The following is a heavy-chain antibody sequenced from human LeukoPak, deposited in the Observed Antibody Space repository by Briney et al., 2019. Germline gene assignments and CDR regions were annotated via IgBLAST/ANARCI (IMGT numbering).Heavy chain of an antibody. V-gene: IGHV3-15*01. D-gene: IGHD3-9*01. CDR2: IKTKTDGTI. CDR1: GLSFSFSNAW. J-gene: IGHJ1*01. CDR3: NFDWLAEHFQH. Sequence: GGSLRLSCAASGLSFSFSNAWMSWVRQAPGKGLEWVGRIKTKTDGTIEYAAPVKGRFTISRDDSKNTLYLQMNSLKTEDTAVYYCNFDWLAEHFQHWGQGTLVTVSS.